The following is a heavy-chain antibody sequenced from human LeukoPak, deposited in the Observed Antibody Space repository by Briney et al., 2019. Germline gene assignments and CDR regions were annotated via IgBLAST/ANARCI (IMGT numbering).Heavy chain of an antibody. V-gene: IGHV4-34*01. Sequence: SETLSLTCTVSGGSISSYYWSWIRQPPGKGLEWIGEINHSGSTNYNPSLKSRVTISVDTSKNQFSLKLSSVTAADTAVYYCAGSLAGLDYWGQGTLVTVSS. J-gene: IGHJ4*02. CDR3: AGSLAGLDY. CDR1: GGSISSYY. CDR2: INHSGST. D-gene: IGHD2-15*01.